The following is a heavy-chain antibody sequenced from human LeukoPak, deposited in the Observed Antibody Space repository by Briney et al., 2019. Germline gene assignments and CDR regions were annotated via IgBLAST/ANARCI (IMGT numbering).Heavy chain of an antibody. V-gene: IGHV3-33*08. CDR2: IWYDGSIK. CDR3: ARAVGPYDY. Sequence: GGSLRLSCAASDFTFSTYAMHWVRQAPGKGLEWVAVIWYDGSIKYYADSVKGRFTISRDNSKNTLFLQMNSLGAEDTAVYYCARAVGPYDYWGQGTLVTVSS. D-gene: IGHD3-10*01. J-gene: IGHJ4*02. CDR1: DFTFSTYA.